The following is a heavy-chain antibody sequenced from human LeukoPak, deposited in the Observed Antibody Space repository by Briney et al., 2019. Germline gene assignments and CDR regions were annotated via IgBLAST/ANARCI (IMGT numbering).Heavy chain of an antibody. D-gene: IGHD1-1*01. CDR2: ISYDGSNK. J-gene: IGHJ4*02. Sequence: GGSLRLSCAASGFTFSSYGMHWVRQAPGKGLEWVAVISYDGSNKYYADSVKGRFSISRDNSKNTLYLQMNSLRAEDTGVYYCAKEKKLEPFDYWGQGTLVTVSS. V-gene: IGHV3-30*18. CDR1: GFTFSSYG. CDR3: AKEKKLEPFDY.